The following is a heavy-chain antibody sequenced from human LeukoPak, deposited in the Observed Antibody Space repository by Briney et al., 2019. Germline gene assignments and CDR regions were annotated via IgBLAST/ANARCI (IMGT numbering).Heavy chain of an antibody. CDR2: ISSSGSTI. CDR1: GFTFSDYY. V-gene: IGHV3-11*04. CDR3: TFVGFSTFVY. Sequence: PGGPLRLSCAASGFTFSDYYMSWIRQAPGKGLEWVSYISSSGSTIYYADSVKGRFTISRDDAKNSLYLQMNSLRAEDTAVYYCTFVGFSTFVYWGQGTLVTVSS. D-gene: IGHD1-26*01. J-gene: IGHJ4*01.